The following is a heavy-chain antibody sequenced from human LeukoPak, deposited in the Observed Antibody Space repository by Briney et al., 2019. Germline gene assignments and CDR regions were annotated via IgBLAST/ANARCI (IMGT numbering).Heavy chain of an antibody. CDR1: GYTFTSYF. CDR3: ARVVWDCTGGSCYSEATRQGDWYFDL. V-gene: IGHV1-46*01. CDR2: INLTGGST. Sequence: SSVKVSCSASGYTFTSYFMQWCRRAPGQGLGWMGVINLTGGSTRYEQKFQGRVTMTRDTSSSTVYMELRSLRPEDTAVYYCARVVWDCTGGSCYSEATRQGDWYFDLWGRGTLATVSS. J-gene: IGHJ2*01. D-gene: IGHD2-15*01.